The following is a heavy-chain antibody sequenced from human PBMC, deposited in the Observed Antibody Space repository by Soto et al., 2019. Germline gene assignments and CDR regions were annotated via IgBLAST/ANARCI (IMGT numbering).Heavy chain of an antibody. Sequence: QVQLQESGPGLVKPSQTLSLTCTVSGGSISSGDYYWSWIRQPPGKGLEWIGYIYYSGSTYYNPSLKRRVTISVDTSKNQFSLKLSSVTAADTAVYYCARERTNDSSGYYSDADAFDIWGQGTMVTVSS. CDR2: IYYSGST. CDR1: GGSISSGDYY. D-gene: IGHD3-22*01. CDR3: ARERTNDSSGYYSDADAFDI. V-gene: IGHV4-30-4*01. J-gene: IGHJ3*02.